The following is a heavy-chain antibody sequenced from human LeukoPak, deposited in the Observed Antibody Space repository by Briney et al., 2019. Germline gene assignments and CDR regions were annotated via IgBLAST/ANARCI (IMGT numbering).Heavy chain of an antibody. CDR1: GFTFSAHW. J-gene: IGHJ4*02. CDR2: ISYDGSNK. CDR3: AKVSTSPYSPGFDY. V-gene: IGHV3-30*18. D-gene: IGHD2-2*01. Sequence: GGSLRLSCAASGFTFSAHWMSWVRQAPGKGLEWVAVISYDGSNKYYADSVKGRFTISRDNSKNTLYLQMNSLRAEDTAVYYCAKVSTSPYSPGFDYWGQGTLVTVSS.